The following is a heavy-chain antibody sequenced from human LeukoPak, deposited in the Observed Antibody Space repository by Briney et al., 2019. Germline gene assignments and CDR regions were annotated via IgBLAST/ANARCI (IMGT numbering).Heavy chain of an antibody. V-gene: IGHV4-61*02. Sequence: SQTLSLTCTVSGGSISSGSYHWSWIRQPAGKGLEWIGRIYTSGSTNYNPSLKSRVTISVDTSKNQFSLKLSSVTAADTAVYYCASQLPHATRHYDFWSGYYRHAFDIWGQGTMVTVSS. J-gene: IGHJ3*02. D-gene: IGHD3-3*01. CDR1: GGSISSGSYH. CDR3: ASQLPHATRHYDFWSGYYRHAFDI. CDR2: IYTSGST.